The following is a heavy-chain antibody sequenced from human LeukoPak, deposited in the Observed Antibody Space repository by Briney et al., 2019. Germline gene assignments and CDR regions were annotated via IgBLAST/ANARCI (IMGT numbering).Heavy chain of an antibody. J-gene: IGHJ4*02. CDR1: GFTFSSYA. Sequence: SGGSLRLTCAASGFTFSSYAMSWVRQAPGKGLEWVSAISGSGGSTYYADSVKGRFTISRDNSKNTLYLQMNSLRAEDTAVYYCAKDSGSYQSYFDYWGQGTLVTVSS. V-gene: IGHV3-23*01. D-gene: IGHD1-26*01. CDR3: AKDSGSYQSYFDY. CDR2: ISGSGGST.